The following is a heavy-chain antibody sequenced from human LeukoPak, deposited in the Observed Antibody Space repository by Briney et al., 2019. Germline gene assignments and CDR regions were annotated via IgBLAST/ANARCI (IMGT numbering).Heavy chain of an antibody. Sequence: PGGSLRLSCAASGFNFSSYSMNWVRQAPGKGLEWVSSISSSSSYIYYADSVKGRFTISRDNAKNSLYLQMNSLRAEDTAVYYCAKQGGDYGDWSYYYYMDVWGKGTTVTISS. CDR1: GFNFSSYS. J-gene: IGHJ6*03. D-gene: IGHD4-17*01. V-gene: IGHV3-21*04. CDR2: ISSSSSYI. CDR3: AKQGGDYGDWSYYYYMDV.